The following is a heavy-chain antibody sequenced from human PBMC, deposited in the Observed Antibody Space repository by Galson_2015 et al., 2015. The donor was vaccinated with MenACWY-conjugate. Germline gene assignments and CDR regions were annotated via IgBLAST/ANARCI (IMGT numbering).Heavy chain of an antibody. CDR2: INAGNGNT. Sequence: SVKVSCKASGYTFTSYGISWVRQAPGQGLEWMGWINAGNGNTKYSQKFQGRVTISRDTSASTAYMELSSLGSEDTAVYYCTKGTYDILTSFDYWGLGTLVTVSS. V-gene: IGHV1-3*01. CDR1: GYTFTSYG. CDR3: TKGTYDILTSFDY. D-gene: IGHD3-9*01. J-gene: IGHJ4*02.